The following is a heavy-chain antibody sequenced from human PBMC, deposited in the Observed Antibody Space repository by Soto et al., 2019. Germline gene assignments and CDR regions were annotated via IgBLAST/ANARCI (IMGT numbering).Heavy chain of an antibody. D-gene: IGHD3-22*01. CDR2: IIPVFQTA. CDR1: GGLFSSYP. Sequence: QEQLVQSGAEVKQPGSSVKVSCKASGGLFSSYPISWVRQVPGKGLEWMGGIIPVFQTAYYTQRFQGSVTITADESTNTAYMELSSLRSEDTAIYYCARGGSGYTWFNEFWGQGTLVTVSS. CDR3: ARGGSGYTWFNEF. V-gene: IGHV1-69*01. J-gene: IGHJ4*02.